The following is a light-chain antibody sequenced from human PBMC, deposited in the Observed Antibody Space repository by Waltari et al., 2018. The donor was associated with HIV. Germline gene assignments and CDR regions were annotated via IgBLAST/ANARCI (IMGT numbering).Light chain of an antibody. CDR2: QDN. CDR1: TLGDKY. Sequence: SSELTQPPSVSVSPGQTASITCPGDTLGDKYVCWYQQQPGQSPLLVIYQDNMRPSGIPERFSGSNSGNTATLTISGTQAMDEADYYCQAWDSSAVVFGGGTKLTVL. CDR3: QAWDSSAVV. J-gene: IGLJ2*01. V-gene: IGLV3-1*01.